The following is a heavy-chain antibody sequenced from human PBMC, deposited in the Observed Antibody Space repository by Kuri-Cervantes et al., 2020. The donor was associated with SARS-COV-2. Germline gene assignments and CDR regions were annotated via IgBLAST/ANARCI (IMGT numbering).Heavy chain of an antibody. J-gene: IGHJ2*01. D-gene: IGHD3-16*01. CDR3: ARRTVGHFDL. V-gene: IGHV4-38-2*01. CDR1: GYSISSGYY. CDR2: IYHSGST. Sequence: SETLSLTCAVSGYSISSGYYWGWIRQPPGKGLEWIGSIYHSGSTYYNPSLKSRVTISVDTPKNQFSLKLSSVTAADTAVYYCARRTVGHFDLWGRGTLVTVSS.